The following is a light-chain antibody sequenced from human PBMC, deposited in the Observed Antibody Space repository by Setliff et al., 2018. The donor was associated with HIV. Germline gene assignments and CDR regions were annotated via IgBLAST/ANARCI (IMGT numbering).Light chain of an antibody. CDR3: TTWDDSLNAFV. Sequence: VLTQPPSASGTPGQRVAISCSGSSSNIGINTVNWYQQLPGTAPKLLIYSNNLRPSGVPDRFSASKSGTSASLAISGLQSEDEADYYCTTWDDSLNAFVFGTGTKVTVL. V-gene: IGLV1-44*01. CDR2: SNN. CDR1: SSNIGINT. J-gene: IGLJ1*01.